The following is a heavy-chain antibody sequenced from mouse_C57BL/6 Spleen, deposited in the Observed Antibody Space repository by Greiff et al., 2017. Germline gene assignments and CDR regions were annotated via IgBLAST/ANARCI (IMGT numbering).Heavy chain of an antibody. D-gene: IGHD1-1*01. CDR2: INPSNGGT. V-gene: IGHV1-53*01. Sequence: VQLKQPGTELVKPGASVKLSCKASGYTFTSYWMHWVKQRPGQGLEWIGNINPSNGGTNYNEKFKSKATLTVDKASSTAYMQLSSLTSEDSAVYDCARDYGSSYADYWGQGTTLTVSS. CDR1: GYTFTSYW. J-gene: IGHJ2*01. CDR3: ARDYGSSYADY.